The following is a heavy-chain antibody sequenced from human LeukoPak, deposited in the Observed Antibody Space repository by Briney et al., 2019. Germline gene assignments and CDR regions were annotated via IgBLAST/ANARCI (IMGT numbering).Heavy chain of an antibody. CDR3: ARVRAQGGSYFTELGY. D-gene: IGHD1-26*01. J-gene: IGHJ4*02. CDR2: ISAYNGNT. Sequence: ASVKVSCKGSGCTFTRYGISWVRQAPGQGLEWMGWISAYNGNTNPAKKLQGRVTMTTDTSTSTAYMELSSLRSDDTAVYYCARVRAQGGSYFTELGYWGQGTLVTVSS. CDR1: GCTFTRYG. V-gene: IGHV1-18*01.